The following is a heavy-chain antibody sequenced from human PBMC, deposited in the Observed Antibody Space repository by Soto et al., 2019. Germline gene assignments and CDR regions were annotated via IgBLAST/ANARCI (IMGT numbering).Heavy chain of an antibody. V-gene: IGHV4-59*01. J-gene: IGHJ5*02. Sequence: PSENLSLTCTVSGGSISSYYWSWIRQPPGKGLEWIGYIYYSGSTNYNPSLKSRVTISVDTSKNQFSLKLSSVTAADTAVYYCARDQIYGSNNWFDPWGQGTLVTVSS. D-gene: IGHD4-17*01. CDR2: IYYSGST. CDR3: ARDQIYGSNNWFDP. CDR1: GGSISSYY.